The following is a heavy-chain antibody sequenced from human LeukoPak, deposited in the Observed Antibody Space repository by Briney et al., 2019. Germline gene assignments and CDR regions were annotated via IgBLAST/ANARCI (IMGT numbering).Heavy chain of an antibody. V-gene: IGHV4-34*01. Sequence: PSETLSLTCAVYGGSFSGYYWSWIRQPPGKGLEWVGEINHSGSTHYNPSLKSRGTISVDTSKNQFSLKLSPGTAADTAVYYCARADRPGYSYGYHDYWGQGTLVTVSS. J-gene: IGHJ4*02. CDR1: GGSFSGYY. CDR2: INHSGST. D-gene: IGHD5-18*01. CDR3: ARADRPGYSYGYHDY.